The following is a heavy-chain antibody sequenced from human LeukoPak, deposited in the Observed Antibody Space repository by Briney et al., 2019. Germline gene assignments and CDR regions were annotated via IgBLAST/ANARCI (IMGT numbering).Heavy chain of an antibody. CDR1: GGSISSGGYY. V-gene: IGHV4-31*03. CDR2: IYYSGST. Sequence: TLSLTCTVSGGSISSGGYYWRWIRQHPGKGLEWIGYIYYSGSTYYNPSLKSRVTISVDTSKNQFSLKLSSVTAADTAVYYCARAYDYGDSYYFDYWGQGTLVTVSS. D-gene: IGHD4-17*01. J-gene: IGHJ4*02. CDR3: ARAYDYGDSYYFDY.